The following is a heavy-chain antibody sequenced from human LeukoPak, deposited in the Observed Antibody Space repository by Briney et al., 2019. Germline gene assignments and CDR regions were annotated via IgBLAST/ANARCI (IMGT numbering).Heavy chain of an antibody. CDR3: ASHEEAHDYDILRKSNWFDP. V-gene: IGHV4-34*01. CDR1: GGSFSGYY. J-gene: IGHJ5*02. Sequence: PSETLSLTCAVYGGSFSGYYWSWIRQPPGKGLEWIGEINHSGSTNYNPSLKSRVTISVDTSKNQFSLKLSSVTAADTAVYYCASHEEAHDYDILRKSNWFDPWGQGTLVTVSS. CDR2: INHSGST. D-gene: IGHD3-9*01.